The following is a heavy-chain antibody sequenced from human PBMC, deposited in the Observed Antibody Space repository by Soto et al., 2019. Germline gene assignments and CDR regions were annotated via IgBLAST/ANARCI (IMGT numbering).Heavy chain of an antibody. Sequence: PGGSLRLSCAASGFTFSSYEMNWVRQAPGKGLEWVSYISSSGSTIYYADSVKGRFTISRDNVKNSLYLQMNSLRAEDTAVYYCARNDYGGHDYYYGLDVWGQGTTVTVSS. CDR3: ARNDYGGHDYYYGLDV. CDR2: ISSSGSTI. D-gene: IGHD4-17*01. V-gene: IGHV3-48*03. CDR1: GFTFSSYE. J-gene: IGHJ6*02.